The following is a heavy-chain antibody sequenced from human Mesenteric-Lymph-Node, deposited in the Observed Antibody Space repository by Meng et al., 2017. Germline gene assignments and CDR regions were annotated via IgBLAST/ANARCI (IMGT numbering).Heavy chain of an antibody. CDR2: ISAYNGNT. J-gene: IGHJ3*02. V-gene: IGHV1-18*04. Sequence: ASVKVSCKASGYTFTGYYMHWVRQAPGQGLEWMGWISAYNGNTNYAQKLQGRVTMTTDTSTSTAYMELRSLRSDDTAVYYCARDGADAFDIWGQGTMVTVSS. CDR1: GYTFTGYY. D-gene: IGHD1-26*01. CDR3: ARDGADAFDI.